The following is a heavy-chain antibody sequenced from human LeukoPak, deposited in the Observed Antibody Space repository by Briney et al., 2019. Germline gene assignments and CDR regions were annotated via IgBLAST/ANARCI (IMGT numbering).Heavy chain of an antibody. CDR1: GYTFTGYY. CDR2: INPNSGGT. Sequence: ASVKVSCKASGYTFTGYYMHWVRQAPGQGLEWMGWINPNSGGTNYAQKFQGRVTMTRDTSISTAYMELSRLRSDDTAVYYCARIWFGELSNWFDPWAREPWSPSPQ. CDR3: ARIWFGELSNWFDP. D-gene: IGHD3-10*01. J-gene: IGHJ5*02. V-gene: IGHV1-2*02.